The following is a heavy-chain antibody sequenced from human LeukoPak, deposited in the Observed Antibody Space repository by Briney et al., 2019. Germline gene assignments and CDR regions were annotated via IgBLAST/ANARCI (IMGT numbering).Heavy chain of an antibody. Sequence: PGGSLRLSCAASGFTFSSYAMSWVRQAPGKGLEWVSAISGSGGSTYYADSVKGRFTISRDNSKNTLYLQMNSLRAEDTAVYYCAKHRNEYYDFWSGYPDYYYYMDVWGKGTTVTVSS. CDR3: AKHRNEYYDFWSGYPDYYYYMDV. CDR2: ISGSGGST. J-gene: IGHJ6*03. CDR1: GFTFSSYA. V-gene: IGHV3-23*01. D-gene: IGHD3-3*01.